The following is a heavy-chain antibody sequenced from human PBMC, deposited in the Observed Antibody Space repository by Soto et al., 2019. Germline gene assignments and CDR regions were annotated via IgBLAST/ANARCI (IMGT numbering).Heavy chain of an antibody. CDR2: INPNSGGT. V-gene: IGHV1-2*02. Sequence: ASVKVSCNASGYTFTDYYMHWVRQAPGQGLEWMGWINPNSGGTKYAQKFQGRLTRARDTSISTAYMELSRLRSDDTAVYYCARNCDIVIPRLKYYYGMDARGQGTTVTVSS. CDR1: GYTFTDYY. D-gene: IGHD5-12*01. CDR3: ARNCDIVIPRLKYYYGMDA. J-gene: IGHJ6*02.